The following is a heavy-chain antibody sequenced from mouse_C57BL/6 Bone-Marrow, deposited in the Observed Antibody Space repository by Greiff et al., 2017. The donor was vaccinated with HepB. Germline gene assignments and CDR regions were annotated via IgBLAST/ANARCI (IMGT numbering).Heavy chain of an antibody. Sequence: EVKLVESGGGLVQSGRSLRLSCATSGFTFSDFYMEWVRQAPGKGLEWIAASRNKANDYTTEYSASVKGRFIVSRDTSQSILYLQMNALRAEYTAIYYCARDIYGSSSPGAMDYWGQGTSVTVSS. J-gene: IGHJ4*01. V-gene: IGHV7-1*01. CDR1: GFTFSDFY. CDR3: ARDIYGSSSPGAMDY. CDR2: SRNKANDYTT. D-gene: IGHD1-1*01.